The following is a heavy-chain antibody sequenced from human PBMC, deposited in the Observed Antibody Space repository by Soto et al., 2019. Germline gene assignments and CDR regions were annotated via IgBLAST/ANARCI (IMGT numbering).Heavy chain of an antibody. CDR3: ARARLTRDYYGMDV. Sequence: SVKFSCKAXGGTFSSYALSWVRQAPGQGLEWMGGIIPIFGTANYAQKFQDRVTITADESTSTAYMELSSLRSEDTAVYYCARARLTRDYYGMDVWGQGTTVTVSS. V-gene: IGHV1-69*13. CDR1: GGTFSSYA. J-gene: IGHJ6*02. CDR2: IIPIFGTA. D-gene: IGHD7-27*01.